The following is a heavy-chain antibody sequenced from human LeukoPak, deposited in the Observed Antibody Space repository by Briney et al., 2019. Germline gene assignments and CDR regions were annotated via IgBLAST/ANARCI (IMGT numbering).Heavy chain of an antibody. Sequence: GGSLRLSCAASGFTFSDHAMHWVRQAPGKGLEWVSAVGIAADTFYPGSVKGRFTISRENAKNSLYLQMNSLRVEDTAVYYCVRQRKSHGNFDYWGQGTLVTVSS. D-gene: IGHD1-26*01. CDR1: GFTFSDHA. CDR2: VGIAADT. J-gene: IGHJ4*02. V-gene: IGHV3-13*01. CDR3: VRQRKSHGNFDY.